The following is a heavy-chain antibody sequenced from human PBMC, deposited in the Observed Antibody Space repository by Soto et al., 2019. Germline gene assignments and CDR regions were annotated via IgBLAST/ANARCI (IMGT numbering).Heavy chain of an antibody. CDR1: GYTFTSYY. D-gene: IGHD3-10*01. Sequence: QVQLVQSGAEVKKPGASVKVSCRTSGYTFTSYYIHWVRQAPGQGLEWMGIINPSGGSTSYEERFKGRVTVTRDTSTSTVYMELSSLRSDDTAMYYCARETPQDYYRSYFDPWGQGTLVTVSS. CDR3: ARETPQDYYRSYFDP. V-gene: IGHV1-46*01. J-gene: IGHJ5*02. CDR2: INPSGGST.